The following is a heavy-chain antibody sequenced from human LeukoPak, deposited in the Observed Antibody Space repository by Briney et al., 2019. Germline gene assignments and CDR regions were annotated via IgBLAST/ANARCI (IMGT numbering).Heavy chain of an antibody. J-gene: IGHJ4*02. CDR3: AKRASGSGTSLYYFDY. D-gene: IGHD3-10*01. CDR2: ISNSAGST. V-gene: IGHV3-23*01. Sequence: GGSLRLSCAASGFTFSSYAMSWARQAPGKGLEWVSVISNSAGSTFYADSVKGRFTIPRDNSKNTLYLQMNSLRAEDTAVYYCAKRASGSGTSLYYFDYWGQGTLVTVSS. CDR1: GFTFSSYA.